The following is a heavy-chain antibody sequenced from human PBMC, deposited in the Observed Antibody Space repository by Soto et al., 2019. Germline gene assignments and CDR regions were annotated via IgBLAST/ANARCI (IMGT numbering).Heavy chain of an antibody. CDR2: ISGSGVSP. V-gene: IGHV3-23*01. CDR3: AKEPSYSSGWSPIDY. Sequence: EVQLLESGGGLVQPGGSLRLSCAASGFTFSSYAMSWVRQAPGKGLGWVSAISGSGVSPYYADSVKGRFTISRDNSKNTLYLQMNSLRAEDTAVYYCAKEPSYSSGWSPIDYWGQGTLVTVSS. CDR1: GFTFSSYA. D-gene: IGHD6-19*01. J-gene: IGHJ4*02.